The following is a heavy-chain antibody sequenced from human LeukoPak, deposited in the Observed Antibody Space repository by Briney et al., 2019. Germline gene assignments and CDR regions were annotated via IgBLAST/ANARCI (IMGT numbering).Heavy chain of an antibody. CDR2: IQYDGSNE. J-gene: IGHJ4*02. V-gene: IGHV3-30*02. D-gene: IGHD3-3*01. Sequence: PGGSLRLSCAASGFTFSNYGMHWVRQAPGKGLEWVAYIQYDGSNEQYAHSVKGRFRISRDSPKNILYLQVNSLRAEDTAVYYCARGRDYDFWSGYHNYFDYWGQGTLVTVSS. CDR1: GFTFSNYG. CDR3: ARGRDYDFWSGYHNYFDY.